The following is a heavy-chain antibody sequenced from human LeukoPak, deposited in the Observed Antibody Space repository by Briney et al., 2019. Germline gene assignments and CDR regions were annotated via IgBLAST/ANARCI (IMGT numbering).Heavy chain of an antibody. J-gene: IGHJ2*01. D-gene: IGHD4-17*01. CDR2: ISYDGSNK. V-gene: IGHV3-30*18. CDR1: GFTFSSYG. Sequence: GRSLRLSCAASGFTFSSYGMHWVRQAPGKGLEWVAVISYDGSNKYYADSVKGRFTISRDNYKNTLYLQVNSLRAEDTAVYYCAKDLSDDYGDNWYFDLWGRGTLVTVSS. CDR3: AKDLSDDYGDNWYFDL.